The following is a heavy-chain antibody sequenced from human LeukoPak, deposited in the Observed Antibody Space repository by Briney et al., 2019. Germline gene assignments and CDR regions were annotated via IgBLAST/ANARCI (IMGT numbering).Heavy chain of an antibody. CDR2: MSGSGGST. D-gene: IGHD3-10*01. Sequence: PGGSLRLSCAASGFTFSSYAMSWVRQAPGKGLEWVSAMSGSGGSTYYADSVKGRFTISRDNSKNTLYLQMNSLRAEDTAVYYCARQVLLWFGELFFDSHAGFGPWGQGTLVTVSS. J-gene: IGHJ5*02. V-gene: IGHV3-23*01. CDR1: GFTFSSYA. CDR3: ARQVLLWFGELFFDSHAGFGP.